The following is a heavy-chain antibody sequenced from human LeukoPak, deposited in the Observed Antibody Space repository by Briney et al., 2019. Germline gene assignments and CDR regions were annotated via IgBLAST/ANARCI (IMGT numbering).Heavy chain of an antibody. CDR1: GYTFTGYY. D-gene: IGHD5/OR15-5a*01. CDR3: ARGTKYSIYLQYVDYYYMDV. CDR2: INPNSGGT. Sequence: GASVKVSCKASGYTFTGYYMHWVRQAPGQGLEWMGWINPNSGGTNYAQKFQGRVTMNRDTSITTAYMELSRLRSDDTAVYYCARGTKYSIYLQYVDYYYMDVWGKGTTVTV. J-gene: IGHJ6*03. V-gene: IGHV1-2*02.